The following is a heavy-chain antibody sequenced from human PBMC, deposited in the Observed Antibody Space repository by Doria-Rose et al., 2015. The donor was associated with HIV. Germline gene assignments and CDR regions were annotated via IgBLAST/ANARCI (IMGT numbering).Heavy chain of an antibody. CDR2: IIPVLGIR. J-gene: IGHJ4*02. CDR1: GGTFSRYP. Sequence: QVQLQESGAEVKKPGSSVKVSCKASGGTFSRYPISWVRQAPGQGLEWMGRIIPVLGIRNYAQKFQGRVTITADESTSTAYIELSNLRSEDAAVYYCATTWSGYYLDYWGQGTLGTVSS. CDR3: ATTWSGYYLDY. V-gene: IGHV1-69*09. D-gene: IGHD3-3*01.